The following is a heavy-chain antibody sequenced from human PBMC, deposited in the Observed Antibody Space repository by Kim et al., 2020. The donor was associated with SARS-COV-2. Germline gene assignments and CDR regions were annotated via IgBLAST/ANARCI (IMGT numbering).Heavy chain of an antibody. CDR1: GFTFSSYG. CDR3: AKALTGTTVDYMDG. V-gene: IGHV3-30*18. CDR2: ISYDGSNK. D-gene: IGHD1-7*01. J-gene: IGHJ6*03. Sequence: GGSLRLSCAASGFTFSSYGMHWVRQAPGKGLEWVAVISYDGSNKYYADSVKGRFTISRDNSKNTLYLQMNSLRAEDTAVYYCAKALTGTTVDYMDGWGKGTTVTVSS.